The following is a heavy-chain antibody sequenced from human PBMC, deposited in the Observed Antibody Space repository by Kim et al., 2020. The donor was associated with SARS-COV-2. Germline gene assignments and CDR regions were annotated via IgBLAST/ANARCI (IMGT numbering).Heavy chain of an antibody. CDR1: GFTFSSYC. CDR2: ITHDGSNK. V-gene: IGHV3-30*18. J-gene: IGHJ6*02. Sequence: GGSLRLSCAASGFTFSSYCMRWVRQAPGKGLEWVAVITHDGSNKYYADSVKGLFTISRDNSKNTLYLQMNSLRAEDTAVYYCAKASYDFWGGGMDVWGQGTLVTVSS. D-gene: IGHD3-3*01. CDR3: AKASYDFWGGGMDV.